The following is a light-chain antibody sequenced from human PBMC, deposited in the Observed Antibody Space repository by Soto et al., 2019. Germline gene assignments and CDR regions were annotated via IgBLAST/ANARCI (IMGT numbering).Light chain of an antibody. Sequence: DMQMTQSPSSLSASVGDRVSITCRSSQNISNYLHWYQQRPGKAPKLLIYAASNLRSGVPSRFSGSGSGTDFTLTISSLQPEDFATYYCQQFNNYPLTFGGGTKVDIK. V-gene: IGKV1-39*01. CDR2: AAS. CDR3: QQFNNYPLT. CDR1: QNISNY. J-gene: IGKJ4*01.